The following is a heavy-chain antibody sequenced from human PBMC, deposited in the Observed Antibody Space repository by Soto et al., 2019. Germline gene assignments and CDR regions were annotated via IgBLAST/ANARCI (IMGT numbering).Heavy chain of an antibody. D-gene: IGHD3-3*01. Sequence: VKVPCKASGGAWSRYAISWVRQAPGKGLEWMGGIIPIFGTANYAQKFQGRVTITADESTSTAYMELSSLRSEDTAVYYCARDTIFGVVIGGSFDYWGQGTLVTVSS. V-gene: IGHV1-69*01. J-gene: IGHJ4*02. CDR3: ARDTIFGVVIGGSFDY. CDR1: GGAWSRYA. CDR2: IIPIFGTA.